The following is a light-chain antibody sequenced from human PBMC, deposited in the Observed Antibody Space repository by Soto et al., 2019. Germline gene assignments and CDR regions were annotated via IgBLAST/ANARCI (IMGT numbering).Light chain of an antibody. Sequence: QSVLTQPASVSGSPGQSVTISCTGSSNDVSYYDYVSWYQQFPGQAPKLIIYDVANRPPGVSNRFSGSKSGDTASLTISGLHPEVEADYYCLSYTATSTQLFGGGTKLTVL. CDR2: DVA. J-gene: IGLJ2*01. V-gene: IGLV2-14*03. CDR1: SNDVSYYDY. CDR3: LSYTATSTQL.